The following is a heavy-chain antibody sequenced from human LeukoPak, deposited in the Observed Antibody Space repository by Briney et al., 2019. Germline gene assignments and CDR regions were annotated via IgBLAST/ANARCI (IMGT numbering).Heavy chain of an antibody. CDR2: IYYSGST. CDR1: GGSISSSSYY. D-gene: IGHD3-16*01. J-gene: IGHJ4*02. Sequence: KPSETLSLTCTVSGGSISSSSYYWGWIRQPPGKGLEWIGSIYYSGSTYYNPSLKSRVTISVDTSKNQFSLKLSSVTAADTAVYYCARGSHVGGVDYWGQGTLATVSS. V-gene: IGHV4-39*01. CDR3: ARGSHVGGVDY.